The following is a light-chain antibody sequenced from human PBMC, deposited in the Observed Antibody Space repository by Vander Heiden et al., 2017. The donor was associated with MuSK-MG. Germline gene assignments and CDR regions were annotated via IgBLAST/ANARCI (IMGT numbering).Light chain of an antibody. CDR1: QSVSSSY. J-gene: IGKJ2*01. V-gene: IGKV3-20*01. Sequence: EIVLTQSPGTLSLSPGERATVSCRASQSVSSSYLAWYQHKPGQAPRLLIYGASSRATGIPDRFSGGGSGTDFTLTISRLEPEDFAVYYCQHDCTSPYTFGQGTKLEIK. CDR2: GAS. CDR3: QHDCTSPYT.